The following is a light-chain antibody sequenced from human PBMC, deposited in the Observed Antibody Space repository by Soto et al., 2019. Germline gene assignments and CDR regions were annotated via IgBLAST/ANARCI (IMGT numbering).Light chain of an antibody. CDR2: GAS. CDR3: QQYNNWPPIT. CDR1: QSVSSN. Sequence: EIVMPQNPDALSVSPGERATLSCSASQSVSSNLAWYQQKPGQAPRLLIYGASTRATGIPARFSGSGSGTEFTLTISSLQSEDFAVYYCQQYNNWPPITFGQGTRLEIK. V-gene: IGKV3-15*01. J-gene: IGKJ5*01.